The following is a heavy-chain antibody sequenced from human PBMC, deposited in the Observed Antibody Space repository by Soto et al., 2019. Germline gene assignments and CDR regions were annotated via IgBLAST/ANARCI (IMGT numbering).Heavy chain of an antibody. J-gene: IGHJ6*02. D-gene: IGHD3-3*01. CDR3: ARALRITIFGVVDSYYYYGMDV. V-gene: IGHV4-59*01. Sequence: KQSQTLSLTCTVSGGSISSYYWSWIRQPPGKGLEWIGYIYYSGSTNYNPSLKSRVTISVDTSKNQFSLKLSSVTAADTAVYYCARALRITIFGVVDSYYYYGMDVWGQGTTVTVSS. CDR2: IYYSGST. CDR1: GGSISSYY.